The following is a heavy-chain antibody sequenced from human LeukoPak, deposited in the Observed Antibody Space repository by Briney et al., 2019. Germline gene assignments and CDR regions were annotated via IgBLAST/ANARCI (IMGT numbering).Heavy chain of an antibody. CDR1: GFTFSSYG. D-gene: IGHD3-10*01. CDR2: IRFDGSNK. CDR3: AKDGSRSREVFPYYYGSGRLQHMDV. J-gene: IGHJ6*03. Sequence: PGGSLRLSCAASGFTFSSYGMHWVRQAPGKGLEWVAFIRFDGSNKYYADSVKGRFTISRDNSKNTLYLQMNSLRDEDTAMFYCAKDGSRSREVFPYYYGSGRLQHMDVWGKGTTVIISS. V-gene: IGHV3-30*02.